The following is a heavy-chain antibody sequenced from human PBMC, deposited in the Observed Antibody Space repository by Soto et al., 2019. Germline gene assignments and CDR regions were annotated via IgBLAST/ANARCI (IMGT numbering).Heavy chain of an antibody. Sequence: QVQLQESGPGLVKPSETLSLTCTVSGGSISSYYWSWIRQPPGKGLEWIGYIYYSGSTNYNPSLNSRVTISVDTSKNQFSLKLSSVTAADTAVYYCARRCGAAVDYWGQGPLVTVSS. J-gene: IGHJ4*02. CDR2: IYYSGST. D-gene: IGHD6-13*01. CDR1: GGSISSYY. CDR3: ARRCGAAVDY. V-gene: IGHV4-59*08.